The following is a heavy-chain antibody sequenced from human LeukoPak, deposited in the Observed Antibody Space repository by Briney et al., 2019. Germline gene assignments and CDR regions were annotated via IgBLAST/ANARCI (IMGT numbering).Heavy chain of an antibody. CDR3: ARVTTVTRSPWSWGPKKIGQEVIWFDP. CDR1: GYKFNTYD. CDR2: VSGNNGNR. Sequence: ASVQVSCKASGYKFNTYDITWVRQAPGQGLEWMGWVSGNNGNRKYAQKFQGRVTMTTDTSTSTANMELRSLRSDDTAVYYCARVTTVTRSPWSWGPKKIGQEVIWFDPWGQGTLVIVSS. D-gene: IGHD4-17*01. J-gene: IGHJ5*02. V-gene: IGHV1-18*01.